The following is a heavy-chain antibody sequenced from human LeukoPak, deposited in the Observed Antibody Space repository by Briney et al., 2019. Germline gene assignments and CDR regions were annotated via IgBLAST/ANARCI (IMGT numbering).Heavy chain of an antibody. D-gene: IGHD3-9*01. CDR2: IYISGST. CDR1: GGSISSYY. Sequence: SETLSLTCTVSGGSISSYYWSWLRQPAGKGLEWIGRIYISGSTNYNPSLKSRVTMSVDTSKNQFSLKLSSVTAADTAVYYCAGTRNYDILTGYYNWGQGTLVTVSS. V-gene: IGHV4-4*07. J-gene: IGHJ4*02. CDR3: AGTRNYDILTGYYN.